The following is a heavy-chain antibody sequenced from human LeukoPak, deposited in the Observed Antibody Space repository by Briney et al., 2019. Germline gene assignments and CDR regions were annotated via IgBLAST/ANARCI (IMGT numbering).Heavy chain of an antibody. J-gene: IGHJ4*02. D-gene: IGHD2/OR15-2a*01. CDR3: VSFYETY. CDR1: GFTFSNYW. Sequence: GGSLRLSCAASGFTFSNYWMHWVRQVPGKGLVWVSRLNSDGRSTSYADSVKGRFTISKDNAKNTVYLQMNSLRAEDTAVYYCVSFYETYWGRGTLVTVSS. V-gene: IGHV3-74*01. CDR2: LNSDGRST.